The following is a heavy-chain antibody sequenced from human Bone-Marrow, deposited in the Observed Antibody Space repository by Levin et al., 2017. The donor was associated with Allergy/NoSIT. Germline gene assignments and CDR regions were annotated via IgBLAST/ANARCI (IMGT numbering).Heavy chain of an antibody. CDR3: ARAGWSYGFDV. V-gene: IGHV4-30-4*08. D-gene: IGHD2-15*01. Sequence: PSQTLSLTCSVSGGSISSDDHYWSWVRQPPGKGLEWIGYIRHSGTTYYNPSLKRRLRISVDTSKSQFSLKVYSTTAADTAVYYCARAGWSYGFDVWGPGTTVTVSS. CDR2: IRHSGTT. CDR1: GGSISSDDHY. J-gene: IGHJ6*02.